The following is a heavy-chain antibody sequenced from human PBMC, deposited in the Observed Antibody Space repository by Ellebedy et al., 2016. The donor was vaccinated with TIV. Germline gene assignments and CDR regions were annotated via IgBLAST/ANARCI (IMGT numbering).Heavy chain of an antibody. Sequence: ASVKVSCKASGYTFASHGFTWVRQAPGQGLEWVGWISGFNGKTKYAQKFQGRLTVTRDTSTSTAYMELRSLSSDDTAVYYCARGHDYIWGSYRLPDYWGQGTLVTVSS. D-gene: IGHD3-16*02. CDR3: ARGHDYIWGSYRLPDY. CDR2: ISGFNGKT. V-gene: IGHV1-18*01. J-gene: IGHJ4*02. CDR1: GYTFASHG.